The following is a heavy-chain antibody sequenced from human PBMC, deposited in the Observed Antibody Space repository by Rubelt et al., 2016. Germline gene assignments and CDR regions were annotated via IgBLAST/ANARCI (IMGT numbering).Heavy chain of an antibody. CDR2: ISTDIGNP. Sequence: QVQLVQSVSELRKPGASVKVSCKGSGYTFRSYAMNWVRQAPGQGLEWMGWISTDIGNPTYAQGFTGRFVFSLVTSVSTAYLQISSLKAEDTAVYYCARVRRYYDDAFDIWGQGTMVTVSS. V-gene: IGHV7-4-1*02. CDR1: GYTFRSYA. D-gene: IGHD3-22*01. J-gene: IGHJ3*02. CDR3: ARVRRYYDDAFDI.